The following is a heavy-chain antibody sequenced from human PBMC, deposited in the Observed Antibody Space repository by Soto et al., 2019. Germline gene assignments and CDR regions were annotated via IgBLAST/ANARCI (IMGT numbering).Heavy chain of an antibody. J-gene: IGHJ6*02. CDR2: IWYDGSNK. Sequence: QVQLVESGGGVVQPGRSLRLSCAASGFTFSSYGMHWVRQAPGKGLEWVAAIWYDGSNKYYADSVKGRFTISRDNSKNTLYLHMNSLRAEDTAVYYCARADDYGDYDYYYYGMDVWGQGTTVTVSS. CDR1: GFTFSSYG. V-gene: IGHV3-33*01. CDR3: ARADDYGDYDYYYYGMDV. D-gene: IGHD4-17*01.